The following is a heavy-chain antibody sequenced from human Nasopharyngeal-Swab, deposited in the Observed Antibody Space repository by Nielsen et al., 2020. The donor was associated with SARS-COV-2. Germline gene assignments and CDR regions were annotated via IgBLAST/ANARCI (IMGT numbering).Heavy chain of an antibody. J-gene: IGHJ6*02. V-gene: IGHV3-21*01. CDR2: ISSSSSYI. CDR3: ARDGLDYDFWSAYCMDV. D-gene: IGHD3-3*01. Sequence: VCQAPGKGLEWVSSISSSSSYIYYADSVKGRFTISTDNAKNSLYLRMNSLRAEDTAVYYCARDGLDYDFWSAYCMDVWGQGTTVTVSS.